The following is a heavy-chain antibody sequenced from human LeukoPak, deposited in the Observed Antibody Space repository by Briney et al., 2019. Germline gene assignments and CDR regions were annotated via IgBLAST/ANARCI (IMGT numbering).Heavy chain of an antibody. Sequence: PGGSLRLSCAASGFTFSSYGMNWVRQAPGKGLEWVSYISSSSSTIYYADSVKGRFTISRDNAKNSLYLQMNSLRAEDTAVYYCARDNDILTGYSLNFDYWGQGTLVTVSS. J-gene: IGHJ4*02. CDR2: ISSSSSTI. CDR1: GFTFSSYG. D-gene: IGHD3-9*01. V-gene: IGHV3-48*04. CDR3: ARDNDILTGYSLNFDY.